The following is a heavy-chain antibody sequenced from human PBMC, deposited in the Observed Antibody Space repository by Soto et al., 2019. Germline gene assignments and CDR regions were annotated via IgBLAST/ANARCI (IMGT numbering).Heavy chain of an antibody. Sequence: EVQLVESGGGLVQPGGFLRLYCAASGFTFSGRSMHWVRQAPGKWLVWVLGIDNAGTDLTYADSVKGRFTSSRDNAKNMLYLQMNSLRVEDTAVYYCARGWFGPDVWGKGTTVTISS. CDR2: IDNAGTDL. V-gene: IGHV3-74*01. J-gene: IGHJ6*04. CDR3: ARGWFGPDV. D-gene: IGHD3-10*01. CDR1: GFTFSGRS.